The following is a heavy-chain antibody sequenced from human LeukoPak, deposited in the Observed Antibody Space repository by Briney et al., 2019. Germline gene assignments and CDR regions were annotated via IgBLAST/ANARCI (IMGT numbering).Heavy chain of an antibody. D-gene: IGHD3-10*01. J-gene: IGHJ6*03. Sequence: GGSLRLSCAASGFTFSSYSMNWVRQAPGKGLEWVSYISSSSSTIYYADSVKGRFTISRDNAKNSLYLQMNSLRAEDTAVYYCARDFREYYYYMDVWGKGTTVTVSS. CDR2: ISSSSSTI. CDR3: ARDFREYYYYMDV. CDR1: GFTFSSYS. V-gene: IGHV3-48*01.